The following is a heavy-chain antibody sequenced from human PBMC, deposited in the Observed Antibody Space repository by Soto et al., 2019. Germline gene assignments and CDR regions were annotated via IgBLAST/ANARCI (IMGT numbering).Heavy chain of an antibody. D-gene: IGHD2-21*01. J-gene: IGHJ4*02. V-gene: IGHV3-30-3*02. Sequence: LQLSCAGSVFPHSSFAMHWVPPAPGKVPDVVATTSYDGLNTLYGESAGGRFSISRDTSKTTIFLQMASLKPEETAVYFCAKSSSGIRDYFDSWGRGTLVTVSS. CDR1: VFPHSSFA. CDR2: TSYDGLNT. CDR3: AKSSSGIRDYFDS.